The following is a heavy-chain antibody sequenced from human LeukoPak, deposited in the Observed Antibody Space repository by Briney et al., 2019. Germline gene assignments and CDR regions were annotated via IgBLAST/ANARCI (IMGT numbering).Heavy chain of an antibody. CDR2: NSIRNSYI. V-gene: IGHV3-21*01. D-gene: IGHD2-2*01. CDR3: ARDAGYCSSTSCYGGGYFDY. CDR1: GFSSSYYA. J-gene: IGHJ4*02. Sequence: GGSLTLSCAASGFSSSYYAMHWVRQAPGKGLDWVSSNSIRNSYIYYADSVKGRFTISRDNAKNSLYLQMNSLRAEDTAVYYCARDAGYCSSTSCYGGGYFDYWGQGTLVTVSS.